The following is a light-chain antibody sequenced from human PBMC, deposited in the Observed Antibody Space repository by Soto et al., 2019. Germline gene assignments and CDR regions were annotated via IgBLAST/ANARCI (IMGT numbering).Light chain of an antibody. J-gene: IGLJ2*01. Sequence: QSVLTQPPSASGSPGQSVTISCTGTSRDVGGYNFVSWYQQHPGKAPKLMIYEVTKRPSGVPDRFSGSKSGNTASLTVSGLQADDEADYYCSSYGGSNNLVFGGGTKLTVL. CDR3: SSYGGSNNLV. CDR1: SRDVGGYNF. CDR2: EVT. V-gene: IGLV2-8*01.